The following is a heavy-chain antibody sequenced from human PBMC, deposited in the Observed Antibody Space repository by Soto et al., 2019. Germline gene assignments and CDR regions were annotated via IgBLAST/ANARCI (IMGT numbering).Heavy chain of an antibody. CDR1: AFTFNNFP. CDR2: ITTTSTYK. V-gene: IGHV3-21*01. D-gene: IGHD2-2*01. Sequence: EVQLVESGGGLVKPGGSLRLSCVASAFTFNNFPMHWVRQAPGKGLQWLASITTTSTYKYYADSVKGRFSISRDNAKNSLYLELTNLRSEDMAVYYCAREKCSSTSCNHGMDVWGLGTTVTVSS. J-gene: IGHJ6*02. CDR3: AREKCSSTSCNHGMDV.